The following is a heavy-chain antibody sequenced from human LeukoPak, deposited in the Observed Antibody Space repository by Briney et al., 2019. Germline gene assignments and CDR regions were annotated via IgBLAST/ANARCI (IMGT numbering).Heavy chain of an antibody. Sequence: GGSLRLSCATSGVTFSNDWMTWVRQAQGKGLEWVANIKQDGSRKNYVDSVKGRFTISRDNTKKSLFLQMNSLRAEDTGIYYCARDTSPSSRSSYFDALDMWGQGTMVTVSS. CDR3: ARDTSPSSRSSYFDALDM. D-gene: IGHD6-13*01. V-gene: IGHV3-7*01. CDR2: IKQDGSRK. CDR1: GVTFSNDW. J-gene: IGHJ3*02.